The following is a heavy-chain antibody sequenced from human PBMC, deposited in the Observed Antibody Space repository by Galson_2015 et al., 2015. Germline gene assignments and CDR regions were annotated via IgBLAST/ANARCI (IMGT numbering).Heavy chain of an antibody. V-gene: IGHV3-23*01. CDR2: ISGSISST. CDR3: AKDLDSGSYPWGYFDY. CDR1: GFTFSSYA. Sequence: SLGLSCAASGFTFSSYAMSWVRQAPGKGLEWVSAISGSISSTYYADSVKGRFTISRDNSKNTLFLQMNSLRAEDTAVYYCAKDLDSGSYPWGYFDYWGQGTLVTVSS. J-gene: IGHJ4*02. D-gene: IGHD1-26*01.